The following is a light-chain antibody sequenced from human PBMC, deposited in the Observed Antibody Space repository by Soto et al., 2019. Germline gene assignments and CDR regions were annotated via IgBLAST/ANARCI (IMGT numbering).Light chain of an antibody. CDR1: QSVSGSY. J-gene: IGKJ4*01. CDR3: QQYGSPPSLT. CDR2: GAS. Sequence: EIVLTQSPGTLSLSPGERVTLSCRASQSVSGSYLAWYQQKPGQAPRLLINGASSRATGIPDRFSGSGSGTDFTLTISRLEPEDFAVYYCQQYGSPPSLTFGGATKVEIK. V-gene: IGKV3-20*01.